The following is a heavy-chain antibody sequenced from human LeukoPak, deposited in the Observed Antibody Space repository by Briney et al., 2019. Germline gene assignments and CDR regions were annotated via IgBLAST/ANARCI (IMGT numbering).Heavy chain of an antibody. V-gene: IGHV3-30*04. D-gene: IGHD6-13*01. CDR2: ILSHGRNE. CDR3: ARLATFIAAAGTGN. J-gene: IGHJ4*02. Sequence: PGRSLRLSCAASGFTFSTYAMHWVRQAPGKGLEWVAVILSHGRNEYYADSLKGRFSISRDNSKDTLYLQVSSLRADDTAVYYCARLATFIAAAGTGNWGQGTLVTVSS. CDR1: GFTFSTYA.